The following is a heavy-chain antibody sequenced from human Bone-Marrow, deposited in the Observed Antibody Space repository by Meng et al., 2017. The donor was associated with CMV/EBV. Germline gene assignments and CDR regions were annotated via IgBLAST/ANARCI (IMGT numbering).Heavy chain of an antibody. J-gene: IGHJ4*02. Sequence: GGSLRLSCAASGFTFSSYAMHWVRQAPGKGLEWVAVISYDGSNKYYADSVKGRFTISRDNSKNTLYLQMNSLRAEDTAVYYCAKQGDYDFWSGYLGYFDYWAQGTLVPAPQ. CDR3: AKQGDYDFWSGYLGYFDY. D-gene: IGHD3-3*01. CDR2: ISYDGSNK. V-gene: IGHV3-30*04. CDR1: GFTFSSYA.